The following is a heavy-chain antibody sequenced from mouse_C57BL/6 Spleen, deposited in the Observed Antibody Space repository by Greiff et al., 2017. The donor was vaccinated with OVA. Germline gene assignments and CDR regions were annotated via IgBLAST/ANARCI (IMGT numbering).Heavy chain of an antibody. J-gene: IGHJ2*01. CDR3: ASSTGTDY. CDR1: GYAFSSSW. V-gene: IGHV1-82*01. D-gene: IGHD4-1*02. CDR2: IYPGDGDT. Sequence: VQLQQSGPELVKPGASVKISCKASGYAFSSSWMNWVKQRPGKGLEWIGRIYPGDGDTNYNGKFKGKATLTADKSSSPAYMQLSSLTSEDSAVYFCASSTGTDYWGQGTTLTVSS.